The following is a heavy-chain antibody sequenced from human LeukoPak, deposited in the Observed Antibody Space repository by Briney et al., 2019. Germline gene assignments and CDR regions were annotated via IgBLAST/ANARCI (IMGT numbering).Heavy chain of an antibody. CDR1: GFTFGDYA. J-gene: IGHJ6*03. D-gene: IGHD3-3*01. Sequence: KPGGSLRLSCTASGFTFGDYAMSWFRQAPGKGLEWVGFIRSKAYGGTTEYAASVKGRFTISRDDSKSIAYLQMNSLKTEDTAVYYCTRRGDFWSGYPDYYYYYMDVWGKGTTVTVSS. CDR2: IRSKAYGGTT. V-gene: IGHV3-49*05. CDR3: TRRGDFWSGYPDYYYYYMDV.